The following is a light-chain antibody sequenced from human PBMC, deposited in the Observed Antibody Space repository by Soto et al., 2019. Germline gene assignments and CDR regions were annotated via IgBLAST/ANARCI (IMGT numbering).Light chain of an antibody. CDR2: DAS. CDR1: QSISSW. J-gene: IGKJ5*01. Sequence: DIQMTQSPSTLSASVGDRVTITCRASQSISSWLAWYQKKPGKAPKLLIYDASSLESGVPSRFSGSGSGTDLTLTISSLETEDFAVYYCQHRDNWPPITFGQGTRLEIK. CDR3: QHRDNWPPIT. V-gene: IGKV1-5*01.